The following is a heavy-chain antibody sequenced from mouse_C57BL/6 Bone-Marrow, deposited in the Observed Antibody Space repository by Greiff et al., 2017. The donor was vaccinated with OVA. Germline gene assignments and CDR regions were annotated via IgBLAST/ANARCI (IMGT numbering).Heavy chain of an antibody. D-gene: IGHD1-1*01. J-gene: IGHJ4*01. CDR1: GYAFTNYL. CDR3: ARGATVDAMDY. Sequence: VQLVESGAELVRPGTSVKVSCKASGYAFTNYLIEWVKQRPGQGLEWIGVINPGSGGTNYNEKFKGKATLTADKSSSTAYMQLSSLTSEDSAVYFCARGATVDAMDYWGQGTSVTVSS. CDR2: INPGSGGT. V-gene: IGHV1-54*01.